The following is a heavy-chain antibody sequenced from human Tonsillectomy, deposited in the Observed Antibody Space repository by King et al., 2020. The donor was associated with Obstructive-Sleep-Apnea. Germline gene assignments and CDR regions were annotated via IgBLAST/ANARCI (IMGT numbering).Heavy chain of an antibody. D-gene: IGHD2-2*01. V-gene: IGHV5-51*01. CDR3: ARHFHPATSPSTSTDYYGMDV. Sequence: QLVQSGAEVKKPGESLKISCKGSGYSFTSYWIGWVRQMPGKGLEWMGIIYPGDSDTRYSPSFQGQVTISADKSISTAYLQWSSLKASDTAMYYCARHFHPATSPSTSTDYYGMDVWGQGTTVTVSS. J-gene: IGHJ6*02. CDR2: IYPGDSDT. CDR1: GYSFTSYW.